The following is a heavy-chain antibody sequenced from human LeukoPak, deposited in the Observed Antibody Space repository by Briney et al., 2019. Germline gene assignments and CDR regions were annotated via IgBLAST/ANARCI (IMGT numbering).Heavy chain of an antibody. D-gene: IGHD1-1*01. CDR2: LFHSGTR. CDR1: GGSITSYY. Sequence: SETLSLTCTVSGGSITSYYWSWIRQPPGKGLEWIGYLFHSGTRRYNPSLRSRVTISADTTKNQIFLTLNSTTAADTAVYYCARRRGWRQQLVYFDYWGQGTLASVSS. V-gene: IGHV4-59*08. J-gene: IGHJ4*02. CDR3: ARRRGWRQQLVYFDY.